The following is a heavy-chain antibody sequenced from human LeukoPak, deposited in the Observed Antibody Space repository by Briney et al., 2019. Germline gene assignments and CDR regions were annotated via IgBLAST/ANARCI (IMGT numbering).Heavy chain of an antibody. CDR2: IIPVLGAA. D-gene: IGHD3-9*01. V-gene: IGHV1-69*13. CDR3: ARETGAVPFHNVLTGRQDFYYYYIDV. Sequence: ASVKVSCKASRGTFRSYAISWVRQAPGQGLEWMGGIIPVLGAANYTQKFQGRVTITADEPTTTAYMELTSLTSDDTAVYYCARETGAVPFHNVLTGRQDFYYYYIDVWGKGTTVTVSS. J-gene: IGHJ6*03. CDR1: RGTFRSYA.